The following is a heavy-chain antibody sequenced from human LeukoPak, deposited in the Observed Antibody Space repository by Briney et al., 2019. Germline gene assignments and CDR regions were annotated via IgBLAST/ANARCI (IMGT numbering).Heavy chain of an antibody. J-gene: IGHJ3*02. CDR3: ARALLDAFDI. V-gene: IGHV3-21*01. CDR1: GFTFSSYS. Sequence: GGSLRLSCAASGFTFSSYSMNWVRQAPGKGLEWVSSISSSSSYTYYADSVKGRFTISRDNAKNSLYLQMNSLRAEDTAVYYCARALLDAFDIWGQGTMVTVSS. CDR2: ISSSSSYT.